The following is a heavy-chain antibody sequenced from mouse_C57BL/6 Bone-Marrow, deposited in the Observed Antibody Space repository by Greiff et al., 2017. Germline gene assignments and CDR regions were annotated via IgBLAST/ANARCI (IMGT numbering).Heavy chain of an antibody. D-gene: IGHD1-1*01. CDR3: ARAPLYYYGLY. CDR2: IYPRSGNT. J-gene: IGHJ2*01. Sequence: QVQLQQSVAELARPGASVKLSCKASGYTFTSYGISWVKQRTGQGLEWIGEIYPRSGNTYYNEKFKGKATLTADKSSSTAYMELRSLTSEDSAVYFCARAPLYYYGLYWGQGTTLTVSS. CDR1: GYTFTSYG. V-gene: IGHV1-81*01.